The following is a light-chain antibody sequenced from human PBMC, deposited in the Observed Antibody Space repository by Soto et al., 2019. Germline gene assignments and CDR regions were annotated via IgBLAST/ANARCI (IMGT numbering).Light chain of an antibody. J-gene: IGKJ5*01. CDR1: QNINTW. V-gene: IGKV1-5*01. CDR3: QQANSFPPIT. CDR2: DAS. Sequence: DIQMTQSPSTLSASVGDRITITCRASQNINTWLAWYQQKPGRAPKVLIYDASSLESGVPSRISGSGSGTEFILTISSLQPEDFATYYCQQANSFPPITFGQGTRLEIK.